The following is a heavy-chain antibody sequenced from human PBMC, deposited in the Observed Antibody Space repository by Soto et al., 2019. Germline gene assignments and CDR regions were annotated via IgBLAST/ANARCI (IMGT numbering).Heavy chain of an antibody. CDR3: TRAGYCSGGSCYHNFDY. D-gene: IGHD2-15*01. J-gene: IGHJ4*02. CDR1: GFTFGYYA. V-gene: IGHV3-49*03. Sequence: PGGSLRLSCTASGFTFGYYAMSWFRQAPGKRLEWVGFIRSKAYGGTTEYAASVKGRFTISRDDSKSIAYLQMNSLKTEDTAVYYCTRAGYCSGGSCYHNFDYWGRGTLVTVSS. CDR2: IRSKAYGGTT.